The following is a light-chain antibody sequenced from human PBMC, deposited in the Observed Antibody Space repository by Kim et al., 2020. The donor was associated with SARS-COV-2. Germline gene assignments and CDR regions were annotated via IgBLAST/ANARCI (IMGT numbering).Light chain of an antibody. CDR3: QSYDNSLNRYV. Sequence: QPVLTQPPSVSGAPGQRVTISCTGSTSNIGAGYGVHWYQQLPGLAPRLLIPDTTNRPSGGPDRFSASKSGTSASLAITGLQAEDEADYYCQSYDNSLNRYVFGTGTKVTVL. V-gene: IGLV1-40*01. CDR1: TSNIGAGYG. J-gene: IGLJ1*01. CDR2: DTT.